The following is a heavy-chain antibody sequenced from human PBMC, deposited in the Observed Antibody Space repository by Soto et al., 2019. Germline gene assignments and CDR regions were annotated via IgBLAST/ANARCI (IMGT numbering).Heavy chain of an antibody. Sequence: GGSLRLSCAASEFTFSTSTMHWVSQAPGKGLEWVADIAYAGSTKYYAASVKGRFTISRDISKNTLYLQMNSLRAEDTAVYYCAREFKDTSVADAFDIWGQGTMVTVSS. J-gene: IGHJ3*02. CDR2: IAYAGSTK. CDR3: AREFKDTSVADAFDI. CDR1: EFTFSTST. D-gene: IGHD6-19*01. V-gene: IGHV3-30-3*01.